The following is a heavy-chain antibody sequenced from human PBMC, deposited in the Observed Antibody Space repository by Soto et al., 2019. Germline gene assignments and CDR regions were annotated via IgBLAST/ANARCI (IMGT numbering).Heavy chain of an antibody. Sequence: QVQLVQSGAEVQKPGSSVKVSCKASGGTFSSYTITWVRQAPGQGLEWLGRIIPIFGVTNYAQKFQDSVTITSDRSTTTAYMELSRLRSEDTAVYYCVRDWESTTQSWGFGDSWGQGTLVTVSS. CDR1: GGTFSSYT. D-gene: IGHD1-1*01. V-gene: IGHV1-69*08. CDR3: VRDWESTTQSWGFGDS. CDR2: IIPIFGVT. J-gene: IGHJ4*02.